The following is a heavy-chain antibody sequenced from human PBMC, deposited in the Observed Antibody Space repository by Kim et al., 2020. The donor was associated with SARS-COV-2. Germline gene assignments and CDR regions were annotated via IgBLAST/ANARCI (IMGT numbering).Heavy chain of an antibody. V-gene: IGHV3-30*04. CDR3: ARADIIR. CDR2: ISYDGSNK. Sequence: GGSLRLSCAASGFTFSSYAMHWVRQAPGKGLEWVAVISYDGSNKYYADSVKGRFTISRDNSKNTLYLQMNSLRAEDTAVYYCARADIIRWGQGTLVTVSS. CDR1: GFTFSSYA. D-gene: IGHD2-15*01. J-gene: IGHJ4*02.